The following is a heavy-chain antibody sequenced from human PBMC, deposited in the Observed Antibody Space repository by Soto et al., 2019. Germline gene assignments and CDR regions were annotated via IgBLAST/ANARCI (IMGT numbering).Heavy chain of an antibody. V-gene: IGHV3-23*01. D-gene: IGHD2-2*01. CDR2: ISGSGGST. CDR1: GFTFSSYA. Sequence: GGSLRLSCAASGFTFSSYAMSWVRQAPGKGLEWVSAISGSGGSTYYADSVKGRFTISRDNSKNTLYLQMNSLRAEDTAVYYCARLGYCSSTSCFYYFDYWGQGTLVTVSS. CDR3: ARLGYCSSTSCFYYFDY. J-gene: IGHJ4*02.